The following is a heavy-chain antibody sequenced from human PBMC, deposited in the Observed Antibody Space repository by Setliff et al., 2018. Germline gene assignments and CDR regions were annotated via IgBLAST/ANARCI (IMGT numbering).Heavy chain of an antibody. CDR3: AKDMGWSGYPRYGIDV. Sequence: SETLSLTCTVSGGSISSSGYYWGWIRQPPGKGLEWIGSMSDTGGTYHNPSLKSRVTMSVDTSKNQFSLKLSSVTAADTAMYYCAKDMGWSGYPRYGIDVWGQGTTVTVSS. D-gene: IGHD3-3*01. J-gene: IGHJ6*02. CDR2: MSDTGGT. V-gene: IGHV4-39*07. CDR1: GGSISSSGYY.